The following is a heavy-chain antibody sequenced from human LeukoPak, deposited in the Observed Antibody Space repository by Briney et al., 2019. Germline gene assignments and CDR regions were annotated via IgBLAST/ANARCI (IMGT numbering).Heavy chain of an antibody. J-gene: IGHJ3*02. Sequence: GGSLRLSCAVSGNTFSTYTMNWVRQVPGKGLEWVSSISGSSSYIYYADSVKGRFTISRDNAKNSLYLQMSSLRAEDTAVYYCAKYRFLERSSGWYDFDIWGQGTMVTVSS. CDR1: GNTFSTYT. CDR3: AKYRFLERSSGWYDFDI. CDR2: ISGSSSYI. V-gene: IGHV3-21*01. D-gene: IGHD6-19*01.